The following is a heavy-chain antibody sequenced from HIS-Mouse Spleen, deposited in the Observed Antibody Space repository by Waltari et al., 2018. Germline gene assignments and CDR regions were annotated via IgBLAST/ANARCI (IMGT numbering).Heavy chain of an antibody. CDR3: ARVGSIAVDDAFDI. CDR2: INPNLGGT. V-gene: IGHV1-2*02. CDR1: GYTFTGYY. Sequence: QVQLVQSGAEVKKPGASVKVSCKASGYTFTGYYMHWLRQAPGQGLGWRGWINPNLGGTNYAQKFQGRVTMTRDTSISTSYMELSRLRSDDTAVYYCARVGSIAVDDAFDIWGQGTMVTVSS. D-gene: IGHD6-19*01. J-gene: IGHJ3*02.